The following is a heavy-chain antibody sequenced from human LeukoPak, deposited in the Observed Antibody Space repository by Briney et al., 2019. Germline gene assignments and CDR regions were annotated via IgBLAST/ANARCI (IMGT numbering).Heavy chain of an antibody. D-gene: IGHD6-13*01. V-gene: IGHV1-46*01. CDR1: GYTFTGYY. J-gene: IGHJ4*02. Sequence: ASVKVSCKASGYTFTGYYMHWVRQAPGQGLEWMGIINPSGGSTSYAQKFQGRVTMIRDMSTSTVYMELSSLRSEDTAVYYCARDPLVAAGPNFDYWGQGTLVTVSS. CDR2: INPSGGST. CDR3: ARDPLVAAGPNFDY.